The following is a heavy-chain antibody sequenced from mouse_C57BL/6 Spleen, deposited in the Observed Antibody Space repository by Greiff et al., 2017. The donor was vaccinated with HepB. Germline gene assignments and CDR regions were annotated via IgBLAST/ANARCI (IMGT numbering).Heavy chain of an antibody. Sequence: DVMLVESGGGLVKPGGSLKLSCAASGFTFSDYGMHWVRQAPEKGLEWVAYISSGSSTIYYADTVKGRFTISRDNAKNTLFLQMTSLRSEDTAMYYCARRATEAMDYWGQRTSVTVSS. CDR1: GFTFSDYG. CDR3: ARRATEAMDY. J-gene: IGHJ4*01. D-gene: IGHD3-1*01. V-gene: IGHV5-17*01. CDR2: ISSGSSTI.